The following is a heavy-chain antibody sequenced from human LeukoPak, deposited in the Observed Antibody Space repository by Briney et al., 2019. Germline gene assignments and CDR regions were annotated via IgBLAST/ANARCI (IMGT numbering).Heavy chain of an antibody. J-gene: IGHJ4*02. D-gene: IGHD1-26*01. CDR3: ARAPSGSDGYFEY. CDR1: VGSIPSYSAL. V-gene: IGHV6-1*01. CDR2: TYYRSKWYD. Sequence: SQTLSLACPICVGSIPSYSALWRGITASPARALVGLGRTYYRSKWYDDYAVSVKSRITINPDTYKNRFSLQLISVTPEDTAVYYCARAPSGSDGYFEYWGQRTLVTVSS.